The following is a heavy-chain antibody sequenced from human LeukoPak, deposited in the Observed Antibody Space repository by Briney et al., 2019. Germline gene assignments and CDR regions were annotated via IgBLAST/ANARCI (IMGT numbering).Heavy chain of an antibody. J-gene: IGHJ4*02. CDR2: IYYSENT. CDR3: ASERGAYYDVLTGPFDY. D-gene: IGHD3-9*01. Sequence: KTSETLSLTCTVSGGSIGSTNYYWGWIRQPPGKGLGRIGSIYYSENTYYNPSLKSRVTISLDRSKNQFSLKLSSVTAADTAVYYCASERGAYYDVLTGPFDYWGQGILVTVSP. CDR1: GGSIGSTNYY. V-gene: IGHV4-39*01.